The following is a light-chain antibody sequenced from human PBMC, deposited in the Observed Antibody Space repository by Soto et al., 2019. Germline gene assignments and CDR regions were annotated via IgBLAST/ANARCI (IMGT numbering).Light chain of an antibody. CDR1: SGHSSYA. J-gene: IGLJ3*02. V-gene: IGLV4-69*01. Sequence: QLVLTQSPSASASLGASVKLTCTLSSGHSSYAIAWHQQQPEKGPRYLMKLNSDGSHSKGDGIPDRFSGSSSGAERYLTISSLQSEDEADYNCQTWGTGSGVFGGGTKLTVL. CDR3: QTWGTGSGV. CDR2: LNSDGSH.